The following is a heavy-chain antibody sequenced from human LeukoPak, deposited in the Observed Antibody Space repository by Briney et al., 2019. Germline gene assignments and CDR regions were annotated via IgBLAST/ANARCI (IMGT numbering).Heavy chain of an antibody. Sequence: PSETLSLTCAVYGGSFSGYYWSWIRQPPGKGLGWIGEINHSGSTNYNPSLKSRVTMSVDTSKNQFSLKLSSVTAADTAVYYCARTKGVVITSWRVGPREGHFDYWGQGTLVTVSS. D-gene: IGHD3-22*01. CDR2: INHSGST. CDR3: ARTKGVVITSWRVGPREGHFDY. CDR1: GGSFSGYY. J-gene: IGHJ4*02. V-gene: IGHV4-34*01.